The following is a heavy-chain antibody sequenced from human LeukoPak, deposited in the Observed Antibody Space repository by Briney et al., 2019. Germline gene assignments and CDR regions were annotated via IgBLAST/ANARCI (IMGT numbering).Heavy chain of an antibody. CDR3: AKDGYNWIAFDD. D-gene: IGHD1-20*01. CDR2: ISGTGFTT. CDR1: GFTLSTYA. V-gene: IGHV3-23*01. J-gene: IGHJ4*02. Sequence: PGGSLRLSCAASGFTLSTYAMHWVRQAPGKGLEWVAYISGTGFTTYYADSVKGRFTISSDSSKNTLFLQMNSLRAEDTAKYYCAKDGYNWIAFDDWGQGPLVTVSS.